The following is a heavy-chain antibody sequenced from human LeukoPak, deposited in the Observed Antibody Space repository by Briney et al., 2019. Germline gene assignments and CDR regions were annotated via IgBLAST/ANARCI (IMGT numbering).Heavy chain of an antibody. J-gene: IGHJ3*02. Sequence: GASAKVSCKASGYTFTDYYIHWVRQAPGQGLKWMGWINPDSGGPNYAQKFQGRVTMTRDTSISTAYMELSRLRSDDTAVYYCARESEDNPFDVTTPKIVILRRAFDIWGQGTMVTVSS. CDR1: GYTFTDYY. V-gene: IGHV1-2*02. CDR3: ARESEDNPFDVTTPKIVILRRAFDI. D-gene: IGHD3-16*02. CDR2: INPDSGGP.